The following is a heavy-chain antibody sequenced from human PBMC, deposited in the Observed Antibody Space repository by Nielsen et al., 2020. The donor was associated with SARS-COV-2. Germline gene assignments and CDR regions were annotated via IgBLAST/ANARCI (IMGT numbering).Heavy chain of an antibody. CDR3: AKVRGWYSSSEADY. Sequence: GESLKISCAASGFTFSSYGMHWVRQAPGKGLEWVAVISYDGSNKYYADSVKGRFTISRDNSKNTLYLQMNSLRAEDTAVYYCAKVRGWYSSSEADYWGQGTLVTVSS. CDR2: ISYDGSNK. V-gene: IGHV3-30*18. D-gene: IGHD6-13*01. CDR1: GFTFSSYG. J-gene: IGHJ4*02.